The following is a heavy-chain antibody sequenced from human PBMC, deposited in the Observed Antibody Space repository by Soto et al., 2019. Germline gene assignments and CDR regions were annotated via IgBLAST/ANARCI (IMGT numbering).Heavy chain of an antibody. CDR2: ISAHNGNT. V-gene: IGHV1-18*01. CDR1: GYIFTSYG. Sequence: QAHLVQSGPEVKKPGASVKVSCKGSGYIFTSYGIAWVRQAPGQGLEWMGWISAHNGNTEYAQKFQGRVTVTRGTSTSTAYLELRSLRSDDTALYYCARGRYGDYWGQGDLVTVSS. CDR3: ARGRYGDY. J-gene: IGHJ4*02. D-gene: IGHD4-17*01.